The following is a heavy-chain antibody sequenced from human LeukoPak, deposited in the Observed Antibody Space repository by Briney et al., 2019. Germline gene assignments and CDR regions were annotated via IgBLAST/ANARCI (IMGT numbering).Heavy chain of an antibody. J-gene: IGHJ5*02. CDR2: ISGTEGST. CDR1: GFTFKSYA. V-gene: IGHV3-23*01. D-gene: IGHD3-22*01. Sequence: GGPLTLFCAACGFTFKSYAERWLRQPPGRGLEWVSGISGTEGSTSYAASVKGRFTVCRDNAKNTLYLQMTSLRAHATAFFCGAKPRHDTSRLPFDPWGQGTLVTVSS. CDR3: AKPRHDTSRLPFDP.